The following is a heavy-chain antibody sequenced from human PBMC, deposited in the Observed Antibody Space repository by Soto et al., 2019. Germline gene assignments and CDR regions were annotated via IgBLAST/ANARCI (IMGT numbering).Heavy chain of an antibody. CDR2: VVDIGST. CDR1: GGSISSSSYY. D-gene: IGHD3-3*01. J-gene: IGHJ4*02. CDR3: ARRRGLEWLLISPPGSFDY. Sequence: SETLSLTCTVSGGSISSSSYYGGWIRQAPGKGREWIGVVVDIGSTYYNPSLKSRVTISVDTSKNQFSLELRSVTAADTAVYYCARRRGLEWLLISPPGSFDYWGQGTLVTVSS. V-gene: IGHV4-39*01.